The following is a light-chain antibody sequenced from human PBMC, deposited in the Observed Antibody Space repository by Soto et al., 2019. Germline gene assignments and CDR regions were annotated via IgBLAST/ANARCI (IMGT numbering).Light chain of an antibody. CDR3: GTWDSSLSAHYV. Sequence: QSVLAQPPSVSAAPGQKVTISCSGSSSNIGNNYVSWYQQLPGTAPKLLIYDNNKRPPGIPDRFSGSKSGTSATLGITGLQTGDEADYYCGTWDSSLSAHYVFGTGTKVTVL. CDR1: SSNIGNNY. J-gene: IGLJ1*01. CDR2: DNN. V-gene: IGLV1-51*01.